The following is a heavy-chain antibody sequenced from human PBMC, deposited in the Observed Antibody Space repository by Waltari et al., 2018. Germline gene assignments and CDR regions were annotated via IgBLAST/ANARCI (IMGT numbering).Heavy chain of an antibody. CDR2: KASEVRNK. V-gene: IGHV3-30*04. CDR1: GFTFSSYA. J-gene: IGHJ6*02. Sequence: QVQVVESGGGVVQPGRSLRLSCAASGFTFSSYAMHWVRQASGKGLEGVAVKASEVRNKYSADSCKRRFTISRDNSKNSLFRQLNSLRAEDTAVYYCARDLYPQAQQRDNAMDIWGQGTTVTVSS. CDR3: ARDLYPQAQQRDNAMDI.